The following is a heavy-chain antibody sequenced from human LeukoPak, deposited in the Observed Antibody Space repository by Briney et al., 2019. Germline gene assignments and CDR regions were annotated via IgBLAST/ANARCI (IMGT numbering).Heavy chain of an antibody. CDR1: GYPFSSHG. V-gene: IGHV1-46*01. Sequence: ASVKVSCKASGYPFSSHGITWVRQAPGQGLEWMGIINPSGGSTSYAQKFQGRVTMTRDTSTSTVYMELSSLRSEDTAVYYCARDLGAGTYNWFDPWGQGTLVTVSS. CDR3: ARDLGAGTYNWFDP. CDR2: INPSGGST. J-gene: IGHJ5*02. D-gene: IGHD1-1*01.